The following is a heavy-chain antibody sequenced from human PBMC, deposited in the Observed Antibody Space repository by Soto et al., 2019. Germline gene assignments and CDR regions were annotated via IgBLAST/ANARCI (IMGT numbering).Heavy chain of an antibody. V-gene: IGHV1-46*01. D-gene: IGHD1-26*01. CDR1: GYTLPTFF. CDR2: INRGYRAGSII. Sequence: ASVKVSCKASGYTLPTFFMHWVRQAPGQGLDGMGVINRGYRAGSIITSAQKGQGRVTMTTVPATSTVYMEQSRPRADDTAVYYCAREATVAGATTGMDVWGQGTTVTVSS. J-gene: IGHJ6*02. CDR3: AREATVAGATTGMDV.